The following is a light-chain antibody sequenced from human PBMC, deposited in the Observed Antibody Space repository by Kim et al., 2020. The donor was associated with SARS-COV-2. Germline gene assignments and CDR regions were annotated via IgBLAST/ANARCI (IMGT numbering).Light chain of an antibody. Sequence: QAVVTQEPSLTVSPGGTVTLTCASSTGAVTTGYYPNWFQQKPGQAPRALIFTTNNKHSWTPARFSGSLLGGKAALTLSGVQPEDEAEYYCLLMYGDAWVFGGGTKLTVL. J-gene: IGLJ3*02. CDR1: TGAVTTGYY. CDR2: TTN. CDR3: LLMYGDAWV. V-gene: IGLV7-43*01.